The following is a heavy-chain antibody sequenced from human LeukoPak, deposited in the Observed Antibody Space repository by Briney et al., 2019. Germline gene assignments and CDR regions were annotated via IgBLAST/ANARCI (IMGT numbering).Heavy chain of an antibody. CDR1: GYTFTGYY. CDR3: ARGAGRWSTDTTYSNY. CDR2: INPNSGGT. J-gene: IGHJ4*02. D-gene: IGHD1-26*01. Sequence: ASVKVSCKASGYTFTGYYMHWVRQAPGQGLEWMGWINPNSGGTNYAKKFQGRVTMTRDTSTSTAYMELSRLRSDDTAVYYCARGAGRWSTDTTYSNYWGQGTLVTVSS. V-gene: IGHV1-2*02.